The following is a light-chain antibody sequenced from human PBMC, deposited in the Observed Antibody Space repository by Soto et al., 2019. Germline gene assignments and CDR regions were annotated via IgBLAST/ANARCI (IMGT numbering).Light chain of an antibody. Sequence: IVMSQSPATLSVSPGETATLSCRASQRVCINLAWYQQKPGQAPRLLIYSASTRASGIPDRFSGSGSGTEFTLTISSLQSEDFAVYYCQQYGSSPPWTFGQGTKVDVK. CDR1: QRVCIN. CDR2: SAS. J-gene: IGKJ1*01. V-gene: IGKV3-15*01. CDR3: QQYGSSPPWT.